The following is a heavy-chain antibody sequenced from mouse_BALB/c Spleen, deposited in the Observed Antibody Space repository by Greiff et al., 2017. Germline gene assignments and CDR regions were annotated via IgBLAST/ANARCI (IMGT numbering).Heavy chain of an antibody. J-gene: IGHJ3*01. Sequence: EVQVVESGGGLVKPGGSLKLSCAASGFTFSSYAMSWVRQTPEKRLEWVASISSGGSTYYPDSVKGRFTISRDNARNILYLQMSSLRSEDTAMYYCARGGAWFAYWGQGTLVTVSA. CDR2: ISSGGST. CDR1: GFTFSSYA. CDR3: ARGGAWFAY. V-gene: IGHV5-6-5*01.